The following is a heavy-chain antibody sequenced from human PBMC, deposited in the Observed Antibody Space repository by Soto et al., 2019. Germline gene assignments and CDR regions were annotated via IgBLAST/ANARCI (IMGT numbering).Heavy chain of an antibody. J-gene: IGHJ5*02. CDR2: TYYSGST. CDR3: ARQQTSGWFDP. V-gene: IGHV4-39*01. Sequence: SETLSLTCTVSGGSISSSSYYWGWIRQPPGKGLEWIGSTYYSGSTYYNPSLKSRVTISVDTSKNQFSLKLSSVTAADTAVYYCARQQTSGWFDPWGQGTLVTVSS. CDR1: GGSISSSSYY.